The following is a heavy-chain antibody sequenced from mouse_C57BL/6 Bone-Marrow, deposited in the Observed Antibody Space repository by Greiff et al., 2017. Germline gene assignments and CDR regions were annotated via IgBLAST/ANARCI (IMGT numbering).Heavy chain of an antibody. CDR2: ISNLAYSI. Sequence: EVQLVESGGGLVQPGGSLKLSCAASGFTFSDYGMAWVRQAPRKGPEWVAFISNLAYSIYYADTVTGRFTISSENAKNTLYLELSSLRSEATAMYYCARHGGGYYYFDYWGQGTTLTVSS. D-gene: IGHD2-3*01. CDR3: ARHGGGYYYFDY. J-gene: IGHJ2*01. CDR1: GFTFSDYG. V-gene: IGHV5-15*01.